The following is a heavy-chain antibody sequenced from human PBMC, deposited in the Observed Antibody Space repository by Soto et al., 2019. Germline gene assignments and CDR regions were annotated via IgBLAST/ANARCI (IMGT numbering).Heavy chain of an antibody. CDR2: ISGSGGST. D-gene: IGHD6-13*01. J-gene: IGHJ4*02. CDR1: GFTFSSYA. Sequence: GGSLRLSCAASGFTFSSYAMSWVRQAPGKGLEWVSAISGSGGSTYYADSVKGRFTISRDNAKNSLFLQMRSLRAEDTAVYYCARDALHRPGVAAGGSDHWGQGTLVTVSS. CDR3: ARDALHRPGVAAGGSDH. V-gene: IGHV3-23*01.